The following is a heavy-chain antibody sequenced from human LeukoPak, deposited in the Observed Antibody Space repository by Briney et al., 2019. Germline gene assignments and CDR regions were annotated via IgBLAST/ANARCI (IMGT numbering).Heavy chain of an antibody. J-gene: IGHJ3*02. V-gene: IGHV3-33*05. Sequence: GGSLRLSCAASGFTFSSYGMHWVRQAPGKGLEWVAVISYDGSNKYYADSVKGRFTISRDNSKNTLYLQMNSLRVEDTAVYFCTRPTVTTGVDAFDIWGQGTMVTVSS. CDR3: TRPTVTTGVDAFDI. CDR1: GFTFSSYG. CDR2: ISYDGSNK. D-gene: IGHD4-11*01.